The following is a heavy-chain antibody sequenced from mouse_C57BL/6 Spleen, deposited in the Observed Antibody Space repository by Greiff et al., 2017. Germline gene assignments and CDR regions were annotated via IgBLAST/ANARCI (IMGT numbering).Heavy chain of an antibody. V-gene: IGHV1-72*01. Sequence: QVQLQQPGAELVKPGASVKLSCKASGYTFTSYWMHWVKQRPGRGLEWIGRIDPNSGGTKYNEKFKGKATLTVDKPSSTAYMQLISLTSEDSAVYSCARSGITAYYYAMDYWGQGTSVTVSS. CDR1: GYTFTSYW. D-gene: IGHD2-4*01. CDR2: IDPNSGGT. J-gene: IGHJ4*01. CDR3: ARSGITAYYYAMDY.